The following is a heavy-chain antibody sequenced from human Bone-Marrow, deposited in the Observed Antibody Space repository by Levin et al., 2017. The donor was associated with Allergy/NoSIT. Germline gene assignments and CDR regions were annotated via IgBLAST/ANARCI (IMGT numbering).Heavy chain of an antibody. CDR1: GGSITNNNW. CDR3: AREGTPQSWDY. J-gene: IGHJ4*02. CDR2: IYHVGTT. Sequence: SQTLSLTCSVSGGSITNNNWWTWVRQSPGKGLEWIGEIYHVGTTYYNPSLKTRVTISVDTSKNQFSLKLTSVTAADTAVYYCAREGTPQSWDYWGQGSLVRVSS. V-gene: IGHV4-4*02. D-gene: IGHD1-14*01.